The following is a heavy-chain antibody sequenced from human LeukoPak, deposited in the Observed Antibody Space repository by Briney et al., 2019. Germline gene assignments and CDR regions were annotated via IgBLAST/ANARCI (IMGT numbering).Heavy chain of an antibody. J-gene: IGHJ4*02. CDR3: ARALYYDFWSGCFDY. CDR2: INPSGGST. D-gene: IGHD3-3*01. Sequence: ASVKVSCKASGYTFTSYYMHWVRQAPGQGLEWMGIINPSGGSTSYAQKFQVRGTMTMDTSTSKVYMELSSLRSEATAVYYCARALYYDFWSGCFDYWGQGTLVTVSS. CDR1: GYTFTSYY. V-gene: IGHV1-46*01.